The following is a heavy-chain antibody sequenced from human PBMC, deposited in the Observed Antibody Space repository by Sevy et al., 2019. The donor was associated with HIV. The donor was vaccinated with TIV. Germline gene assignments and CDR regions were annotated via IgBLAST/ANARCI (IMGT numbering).Heavy chain of an antibody. J-gene: IGHJ4*02. D-gene: IGHD4-17*01. V-gene: IGHV3-15*01. CDR3: TTGPDYGGNFGY. Sequence: GGSLRLSCAASGFTFSNAWMSWVRQAPGKGLEWVGRIKSKSDGETTDYAAPVKGRVSISRDDSKNTLYLQMDSLKTEDTAVYYCTTGPDYGGNFGYWGQGTLVTVSS. CDR1: GFTFSNAW. CDR2: IKSKSDGETT.